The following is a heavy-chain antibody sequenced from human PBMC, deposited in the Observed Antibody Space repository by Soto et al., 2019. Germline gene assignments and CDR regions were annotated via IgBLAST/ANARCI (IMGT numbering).Heavy chain of an antibody. CDR2: MQPSSGRT. D-gene: IGHD1-26*01. CDR3: ARGVTAGVDY. CDR1: GYSFTSLD. Sequence: QVQLVQSGAEVREPGASVKVSCKASGYSFTSLDINWARQTTGQGLEWMGWMQPSSGRTGYAQKFQGRVTMTRDTSINTAYMELSSLTSADTAFYCCARGVTAGVDYWGQGTLVTVSS. J-gene: IGHJ4*02. V-gene: IGHV1-8*01.